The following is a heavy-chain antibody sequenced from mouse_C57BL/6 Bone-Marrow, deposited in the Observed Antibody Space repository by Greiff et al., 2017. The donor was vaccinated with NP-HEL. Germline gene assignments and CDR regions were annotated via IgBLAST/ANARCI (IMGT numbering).Heavy chain of an antibody. CDR1: GFPITSGYY. V-gene: IGHV12-3*01. CDR3: AGDRRGNYTFAY. Sequence: VKLQESGPGLVKPSQSLFLTCSITGFPITSGYYWIWIRQSPGKPLEWMGYITHSGETFYNPSLQSPISITRETSKNQFFLQLNSVTTEDTAMYYCAGDRRGNYTFAYWGQGTLVTVSA. D-gene: IGHD2-1*01. J-gene: IGHJ3*01. CDR2: ITHSGET.